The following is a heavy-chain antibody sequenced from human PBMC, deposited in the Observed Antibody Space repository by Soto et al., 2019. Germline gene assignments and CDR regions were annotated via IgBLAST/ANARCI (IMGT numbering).Heavy chain of an antibody. J-gene: IGHJ4*02. CDR3: ARDATTVLLWLGCRDYFDY. D-gene: IGHD4-4*01. V-gene: IGHV3-7*03. CDR1: GFTFSNSW. CDR2: IKQEGSEK. Sequence: GGSQRLSCAASGFTFSNSWMSWVRQAPGKGLEGVANIKQEGSEKYYVDSVKGRFSISRDNAKNALHLQRESLRAEDTAVYYCARDATTVLLWLGCRDYFDYWGQGTLVTVSS.